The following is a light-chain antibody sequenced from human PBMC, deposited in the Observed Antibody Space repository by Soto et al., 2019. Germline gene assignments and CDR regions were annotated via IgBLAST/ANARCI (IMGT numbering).Light chain of an antibody. V-gene: IGLV2-8*01. CDR1: TXDVGGFNY. CDR3: TSYAGNSNYV. J-gene: IGLJ1*01. CDR2: EVD. Sequence: LTQPPSASGSAGQSVTISCIGPTXDVGGFNYVSWYQQHPGRVPKLIIYEVDKRPSGVPDRLSGSKSGNTASLTVSGLQADDEADYYCTSYAGNSNYVFGTGTKV.